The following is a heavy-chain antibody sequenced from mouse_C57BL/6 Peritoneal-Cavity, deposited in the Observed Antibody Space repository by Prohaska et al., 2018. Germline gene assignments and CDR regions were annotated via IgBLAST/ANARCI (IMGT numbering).Heavy chain of an antibody. Sequence: TSYNRKFKGQAILTLDTSSSAAYMELNSLTYEDSAVYYCALLYYDYDGYAMDYWGQGTSVTVSS. J-gene: IGHJ4*01. D-gene: IGHD2-4*01. V-gene: IGHV1-36*01. CDR3: ALLYYDYDGYAMDY. CDR2: T.